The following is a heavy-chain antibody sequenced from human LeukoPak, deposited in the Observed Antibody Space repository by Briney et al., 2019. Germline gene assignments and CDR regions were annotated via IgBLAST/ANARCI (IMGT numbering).Heavy chain of an antibody. J-gene: IGHJ4*02. CDR2: ISSSGGST. V-gene: IGHV3-64D*09. Sequence: GGSLRLSCSASGFTFSSYAMHWVRQAPGKGLEYVSAISSSGGSTYYADLVKGRFTISRDNSKNTLFLQMSSLRPEDTAVYFCVKERSGGFFDYWGQGTLVTVSS. CDR3: VKERSGGFFDY. CDR1: GFTFSSYA. D-gene: IGHD1-26*01.